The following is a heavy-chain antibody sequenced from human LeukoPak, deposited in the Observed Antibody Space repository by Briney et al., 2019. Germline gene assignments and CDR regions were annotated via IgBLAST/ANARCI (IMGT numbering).Heavy chain of an antibody. CDR1: GFTFNTHA. CDR2: IKQDGGEK. J-gene: IGHJ4*02. V-gene: IGHV3-7*01. Sequence: GGSLRLSCEASGFTFNTHAMSWVRQAPGKGLEWVANIKQDGGEKYYVDSVKGRFTISRDSAKNSLYLQMNSLRAEDTAMYYCARGRGFDYWGQGTLVSVSS. CDR3: ARGRGFDY.